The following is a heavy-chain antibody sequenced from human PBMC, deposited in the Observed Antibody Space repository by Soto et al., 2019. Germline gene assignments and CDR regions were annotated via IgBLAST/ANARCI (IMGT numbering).Heavy chain of an antibody. D-gene: IGHD1-26*01. J-gene: IGHJ4*02. CDR2: IYYSGST. CDR1: GGSISSGGYY. CDR3: ARGLIVGATLAY. V-gene: IGHV4-31*03. Sequence: QVQLQESGPGLVKPSQTLSLTCTVSGGSISSGGYYWSWIRQHPGKGLEWIGYIYYSGSTYYNPALKRRVTISVDTSKNQFSLKLSFVTAGDPAVYYCARGLIVGATLAYWGQGTLGTVSS.